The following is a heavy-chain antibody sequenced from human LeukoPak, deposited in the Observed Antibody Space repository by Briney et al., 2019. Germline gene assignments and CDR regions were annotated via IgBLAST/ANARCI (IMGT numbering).Heavy chain of an antibody. J-gene: IGHJ3*02. Sequence: GGSLRLSCAGSGITLSSYWMSWVRQAPGKGLEWVGNIKQDASEKYFVDSLRGRFTISRDNAKNSLFLQMNSLRADDTAIYYCVRDQGAFDMWGRGTMVTVSS. CDR2: IKQDASEK. CDR3: VRDQGAFDM. CDR1: GITLSSYW. V-gene: IGHV3-7*05.